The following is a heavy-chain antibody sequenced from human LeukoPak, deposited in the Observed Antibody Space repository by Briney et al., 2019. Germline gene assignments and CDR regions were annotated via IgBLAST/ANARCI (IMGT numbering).Heavy chain of an antibody. J-gene: IGHJ4*02. V-gene: IGHV1-8*01. Sequence: ASVKGSCKASGYTFTSYDINWGRQATGQGLEWMGWMNPNSGNTGYAQKFQGRVTMTRNTSISTAYMELSSLRSEDTAVYYCARGNIDYGDYGTAIDYWGQGTLVTVSS. CDR2: MNPNSGNT. CDR1: GYTFTSYD. D-gene: IGHD4-17*01. CDR3: ARGNIDYGDYGTAIDY.